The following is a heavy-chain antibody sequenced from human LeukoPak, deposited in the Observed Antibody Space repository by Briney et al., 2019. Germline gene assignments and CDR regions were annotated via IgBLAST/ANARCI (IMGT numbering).Heavy chain of an antibody. Sequence: GGSLRLSCAASGFSFSNAWMSWVRQAPGKGPEWVGQIKSKTDGGTTDYAAPVKGRFTISRDDSKNTLYLQMNSLKTEDTAVYYCTTLGSGYSSFWGQGTLVTVSS. V-gene: IGHV3-15*01. J-gene: IGHJ1*01. D-gene: IGHD5-12*01. CDR2: IKSKTDGGTT. CDR1: GFSFSNAW. CDR3: TTLGSGYSSF.